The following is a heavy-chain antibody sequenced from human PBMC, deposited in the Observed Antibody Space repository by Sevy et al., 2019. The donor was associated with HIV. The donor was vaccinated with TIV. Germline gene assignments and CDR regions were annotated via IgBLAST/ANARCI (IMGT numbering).Heavy chain of an antibody. CDR1: GFTFTNYG. V-gene: IGHV3-23*01. Sequence: GGSLRLSCAASGFTFTNYGMHWVRQAPGKGLEWVSGISNSGANTYYADSVRGRFTVSRDNSKNTVYLQLNSLRAEDTAIYYCADGWSLLTGWYGEFDYWGQGTLVTVSS. J-gene: IGHJ4*02. CDR3: ADGWSLLTGWYGEFDY. D-gene: IGHD6-19*01. CDR2: ISNSGANT.